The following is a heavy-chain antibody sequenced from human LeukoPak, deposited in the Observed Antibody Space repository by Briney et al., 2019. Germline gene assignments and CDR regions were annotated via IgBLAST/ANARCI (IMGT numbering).Heavy chain of an antibody. V-gene: IGHV3-33*06. CDR2: IWYDGSNK. CDR3: AKDSYYDSSGYYR. CDR1: GFTFSSYG. D-gene: IGHD3-22*01. Sequence: PGGSLRLSCAASGFTFSSYGMHWVRQAPGKGLEWVAVIWYDGSNKYYADSVKGRFTISRDNSKNTLYLQMNSLRAEGTAVYYCAKDSYYDSSGYYRWGQGTLVTVSS. J-gene: IGHJ4*02.